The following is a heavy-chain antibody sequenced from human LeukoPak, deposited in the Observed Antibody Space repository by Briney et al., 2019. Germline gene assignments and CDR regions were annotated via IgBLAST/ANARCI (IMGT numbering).Heavy chain of an antibody. CDR2: INHSGST. Sequence: PSETLSLTCTVSGGSISSSYSWGWIRQPPGKGLEWIGEINHSGSTNYNPSLKSRVTISVDTSKNQFSLKLSSVTAADTAVYYCARQPAYYFDYWGQGTLVTVSS. J-gene: IGHJ4*02. CDR1: GGSISSSYS. V-gene: IGHV4-34*01. CDR3: ARQPAYYFDY.